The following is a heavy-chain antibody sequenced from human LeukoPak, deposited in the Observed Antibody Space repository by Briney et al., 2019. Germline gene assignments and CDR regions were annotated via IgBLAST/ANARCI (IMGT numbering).Heavy chain of an antibody. CDR1: GFNFYAYA. V-gene: IGHV3-23*01. D-gene: IGHD3-22*01. Sequence: GGSLGLSCAASGFNFYAYAMTWVRQAPGKGLEWVSSISASGGNIYYADSVKGRFTISRDNSKNTLYLQMNSLRAEDTAVYYCAKESSLYDSSGYYQSFDYWGQGTLVTVSS. CDR3: AKESSLYDSSGYYQSFDY. J-gene: IGHJ4*02. CDR2: ISASGGNI.